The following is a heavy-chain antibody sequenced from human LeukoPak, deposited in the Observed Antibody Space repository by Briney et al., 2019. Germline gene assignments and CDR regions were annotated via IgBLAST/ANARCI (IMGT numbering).Heavy chain of an antibody. CDR3: ARVVGYNYGTDY. CDR2: ISSSSSSI. V-gene: IGHV3-48*04. D-gene: IGHD5-18*01. J-gene: IGHJ4*02. Sequence: PGGSLRLSCAASGFTFSTYSMNWVRQAPGKGLEWVSYISSSSSSIYYAESVKGRFTISRDNAKNSLHLQMNSLRAEDTAVYYCARVVGYNYGTDYWGQGTLVTVSS. CDR1: GFTFSTYS.